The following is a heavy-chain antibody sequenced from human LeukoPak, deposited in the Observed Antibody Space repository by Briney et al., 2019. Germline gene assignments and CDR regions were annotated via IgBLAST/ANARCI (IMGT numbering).Heavy chain of an antibody. CDR2: IRYDGSNK. Sequence: GGSPRLSCAASGFTFSSYGMHWVRQAPGKGLEWVAFIRYDGSNKYYADSVKGRFTISRDNSKNTLYLQMNSLRAEDTAVYYCAKDSSPPPYYDSSGHLDYWGQGTLVTVSS. V-gene: IGHV3-30*02. CDR3: AKDSSPPPYYDSSGHLDY. CDR1: GFTFSSYG. D-gene: IGHD3-22*01. J-gene: IGHJ4*02.